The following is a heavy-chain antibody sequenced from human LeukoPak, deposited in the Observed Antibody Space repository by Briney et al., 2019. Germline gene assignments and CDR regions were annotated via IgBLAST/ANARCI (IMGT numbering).Heavy chain of an antibody. CDR3: ATWISGIAAAIDY. CDR2: IWYDGTNK. J-gene: IGHJ4*02. CDR1: VRTSIRYG. Sequence: GRSLRHSCVSTVRTSIRYGMHAVGQAPGKGLECVAVIWYDGTNKYYADSVKGRFTISRDNSKNTLYLQMNSLRAEDTAVYYCATWISGIAAAIDYWGQGTLVTVSS. V-gene: IGHV3-33*01. D-gene: IGHD6-13*01.